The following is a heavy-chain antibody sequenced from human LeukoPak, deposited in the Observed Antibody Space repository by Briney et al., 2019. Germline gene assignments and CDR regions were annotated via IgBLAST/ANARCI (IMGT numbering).Heavy chain of an antibody. CDR3: AKDQGSFGYRSFDY. CDR2: ISGSGGST. CDR1: GFTVSSSY. Sequence: GGSLRLSCAVSGFTVSSSYMSWVRQAPGKGLEWVSAISGSGGSTYYADSVKGHFTISRDNSKNTLYLQMNSLRAEDTAVYYCAKDQGSFGYRSFDYWGQGTLVTVSS. V-gene: IGHV3-23*01. D-gene: IGHD5-18*01. J-gene: IGHJ4*02.